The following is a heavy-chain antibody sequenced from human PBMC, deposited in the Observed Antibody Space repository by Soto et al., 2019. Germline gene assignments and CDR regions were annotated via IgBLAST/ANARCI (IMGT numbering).Heavy chain of an antibody. CDR2: INGYNGNT. D-gene: IGHD4-4*01. Sequence: QVHLVQSGAEVKKTGASVKVSCKTSGYTFINYGISWVRQAPGQGLEWMGWINGYNGNTNYARKLQGKFTMTTDTATNAAFMELTSLRSDDTAVYYCARVDSPVHFDYWGQGTLVTVSS. J-gene: IGHJ4*02. CDR3: ARVDSPVHFDY. V-gene: IGHV1-18*01. CDR1: GYTFINYG.